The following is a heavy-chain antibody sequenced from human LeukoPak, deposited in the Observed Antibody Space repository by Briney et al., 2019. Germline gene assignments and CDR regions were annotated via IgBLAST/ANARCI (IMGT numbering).Heavy chain of an antibody. CDR3: ARRSSGYSGGNNWFDP. J-gene: IGHJ5*02. CDR2: INHSGST. CDR1: GGSISSSSYY. D-gene: IGHD3-22*01. V-gene: IGHV4-39*07. Sequence: PSETLSLTCTVSGGSISSSSYYWSWIRQPPGKGLEWIGEINHSGSTNYNPSLKSRVTISVDTSKNQFSLKLSSVTAADTAVYYCARRSSGYSGGNNWFDPWGQGTLVTVSS.